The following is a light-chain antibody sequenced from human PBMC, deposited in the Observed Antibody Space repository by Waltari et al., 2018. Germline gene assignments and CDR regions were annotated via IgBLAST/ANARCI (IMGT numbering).Light chain of an antibody. CDR2: DVN. CDR1: SSDVGGYNY. V-gene: IGLV2-14*01. CDR3: SSYTISSTWV. J-gene: IGLJ3*02. Sequence: QSALTQPASVSGSPGQSITISCTGTSSDVGGYNYVSWYQQHPGKAPKLMIYDVNKRPSGISKRFSGSKSGNTASLTISGLQAEDEADYYCSSYTISSTWVFGGGTKLTVL.